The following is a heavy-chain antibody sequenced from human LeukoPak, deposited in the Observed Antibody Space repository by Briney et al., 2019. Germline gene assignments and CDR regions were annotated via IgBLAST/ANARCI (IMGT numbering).Heavy chain of an antibody. CDR2: ISAYNGNT. V-gene: IGHV1-18*01. D-gene: IGHD2-2*01. Sequence: ASVKVSCKASVYTFTSYGISWVRQAPGQGLEWMGWISAYNGNTNYAQKLQGRVTMTTDTSTSTAYMGLRSLRSDDTAVYYCARGDVVVPAAMPLDYWGQGTLVTVSS. CDR3: ARGDVVVPAAMPLDY. CDR1: VYTFTSYG. J-gene: IGHJ4*02.